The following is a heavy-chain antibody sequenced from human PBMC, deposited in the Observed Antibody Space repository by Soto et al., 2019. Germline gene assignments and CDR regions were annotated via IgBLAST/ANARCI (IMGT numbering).Heavy chain of an antibody. CDR3: TRALVATGGAFDI. D-gene: IGHD5-12*01. CDR1: GDRVSSNSGA. J-gene: IGHJ3*02. Sequence: QTLSLTFAILGDRVSSNSGAWNWIRQSPSRGVEWLGRKYYRYKGYNDYGVCVKRRITINPDKSKNKFSLQLNSVTPEDTAVYYWTRALVATGGAFDIWGQGTMVT. V-gene: IGHV6-1*01. CDR2: KYYRYKGYN.